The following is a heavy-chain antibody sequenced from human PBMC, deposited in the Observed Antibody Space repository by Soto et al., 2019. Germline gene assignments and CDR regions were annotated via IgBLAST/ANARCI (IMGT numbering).Heavy chain of an antibody. CDR1: GGAFSSYD. CDR2: IIPLFGTT. J-gene: IGHJ6*02. Sequence: QVQLVQSGAEVKKPGSSLKVSCKTSGGAFSSYDISWVRQAPGQGLEWMGGIIPLFGTTNYAQKFQGRVTLTADESTSTVYMNLYSLRYEDTAVYYCARGLTEGYFGMDVWGQGTTVTVSS. CDR3: ARGLTEGYFGMDV. V-gene: IGHV1-69*01.